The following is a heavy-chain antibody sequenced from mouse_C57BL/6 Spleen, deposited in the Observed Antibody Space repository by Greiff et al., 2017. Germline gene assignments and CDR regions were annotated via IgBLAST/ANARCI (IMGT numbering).Heavy chain of an antibody. CDR3: ARDLGHYYAMDY. V-gene: IGHV5-4*01. D-gene: IGHD4-1*01. Sequence: EVKVVESGGGLVKPGGSLKLSCAASGFTFSSYAMSWVRQTPEKRLEWVATISDGGSYTYYPDNVKGRFTISRDNAKNNLYLQMSHLKSEDTAMYYCARDLGHYYAMDYWGQGTSVTVSS. J-gene: IGHJ4*01. CDR2: ISDGGSYT. CDR1: GFTFSSYA.